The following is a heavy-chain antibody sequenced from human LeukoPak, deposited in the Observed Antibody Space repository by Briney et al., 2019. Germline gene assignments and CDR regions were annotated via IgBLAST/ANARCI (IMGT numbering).Heavy chain of an antibody. D-gene: IGHD1-26*01. J-gene: IGHJ2*01. Sequence: SETLSLTCSVSGGSISSSYFYWGWIRQPPGKGLEWIGNIYYSGSTYYSPSLTSRVTVSVDTSENQFSLKLSSVTAADTAVYYCARDFRELWGIYWYFDLWGRGTLVTVSS. V-gene: IGHV4-39*07. CDR3: ARDFRELWGIYWYFDL. CDR2: IYYSGST. CDR1: GGSISSSYFY.